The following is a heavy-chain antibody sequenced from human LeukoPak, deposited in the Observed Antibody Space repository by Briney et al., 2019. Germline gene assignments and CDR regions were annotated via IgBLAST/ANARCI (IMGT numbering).Heavy chain of an antibody. J-gene: IGHJ4*02. D-gene: IGHD6-19*01. Sequence: PGGSLRLSCAASGFTFSSYAMRWVRQAPGKGLEWVAVISYDGSNKYYADSVKGRFTISRDNSKNTLYLQMNSLRAEDTAVYYCARDSITQIAVAGTSYFDYWGQGTLVTVSS. CDR3: ARDSITQIAVAGTSYFDY. V-gene: IGHV3-30-3*01. CDR1: GFTFSSYA. CDR2: ISYDGSNK.